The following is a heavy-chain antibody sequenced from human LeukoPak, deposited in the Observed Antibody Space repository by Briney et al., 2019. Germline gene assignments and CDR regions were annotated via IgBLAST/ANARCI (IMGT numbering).Heavy chain of an antibody. Sequence: PGGSLRLSSAASGFTFSSYSMNWVRQAPGKGLEWVSYISSSSSTIYYADSVKGRFTISRDNAKNSLYLQMNSLRAEDTAVYYCARDATPYDFWSGYPNYYYYYYMDVWGKGTTVTVSS. V-gene: IGHV3-48*01. CDR3: ARDATPYDFWSGYPNYYYYYYMDV. CDR2: ISSSSSTI. J-gene: IGHJ6*03. CDR1: GFTFSSYS. D-gene: IGHD3-3*01.